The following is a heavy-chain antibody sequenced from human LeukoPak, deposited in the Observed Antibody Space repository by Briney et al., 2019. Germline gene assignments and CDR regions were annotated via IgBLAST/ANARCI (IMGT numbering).Heavy chain of an antibody. CDR3: ARDGEKWFGEGLGTFDI. V-gene: IGHV4-4*08. CDR1: GDSLSSYY. D-gene: IGHD3-10*01. Sequence: SETLSLTCSVSGDSLSSYYWNWIRQSPVKGLEWIGYISTNGNTKYNPSLKSRVTISVDASKNQFSLQLNSVTAADTAVYYCARDGEKWFGEGLGTFDIWGPRTMVTVSS. J-gene: IGHJ3*02. CDR2: ISTNGNT.